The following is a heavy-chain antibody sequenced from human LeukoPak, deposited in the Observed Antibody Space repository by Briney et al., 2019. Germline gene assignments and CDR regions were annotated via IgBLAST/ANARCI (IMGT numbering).Heavy chain of an antibody. CDR1: RSTFTNCY. D-gene: IGHD5-18*01. CDR3: ARGYNYGHDY. Sequence: ASVKVSCKASRSTFTNCYIHWVRQAPGQGLEWMGRVISHSGGTNYAPRFQGRVTMTRDTSTSTAYMELSRLKSDDTAVYYCARGYNYGHDYWGQGTLVTVSS. V-gene: IGHV1-2*06. J-gene: IGHJ4*02. CDR2: VISHSGGT.